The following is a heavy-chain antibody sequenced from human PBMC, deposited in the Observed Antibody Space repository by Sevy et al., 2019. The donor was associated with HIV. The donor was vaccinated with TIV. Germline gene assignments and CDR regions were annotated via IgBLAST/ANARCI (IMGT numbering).Heavy chain of an antibody. CDR1: GDSISGYY. Sequence: SETLSLTCTVSGDSISGYYWNWIRQPPGKGLEWIGYIFYSRSTNYSPSLKSRVTISKDTSKNQFSLKLSSVTAADTALYYCARGDPNYYYAMDVWGQRTTVTVSS. CDR3: ARGDPNYYYAMDV. V-gene: IGHV4-59*01. CDR2: IFYSRST. J-gene: IGHJ6*02.